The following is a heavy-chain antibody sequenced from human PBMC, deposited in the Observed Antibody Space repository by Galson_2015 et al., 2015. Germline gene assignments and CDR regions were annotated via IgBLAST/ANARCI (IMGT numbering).Heavy chain of an antibody. CDR2: IYWNDDK. V-gene: IGHV2-5*01. Sequence: PALVKPTQTLTLTCTFSGFSLSTSGVGVGWIRQPPGKALEWLALIYWNDDKRYSPSLKSRLTITKDTSKNQVVLTMTNMDPVDTATYYCAHKSYISWLLPGRNWFDPWGQGTLVTVSS. J-gene: IGHJ5*02. D-gene: IGHD3-22*01. CDR1: GFSLSTSGVG. CDR3: AHKSYISWLLPGRNWFDP.